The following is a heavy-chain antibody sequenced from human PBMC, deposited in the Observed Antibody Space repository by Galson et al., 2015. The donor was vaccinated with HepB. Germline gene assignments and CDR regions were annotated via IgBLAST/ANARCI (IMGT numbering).Heavy chain of an antibody. CDR2: IYYSGST. CDR1: GGSISSSSYY. Sequence: ETLSLTCTVSGGSISSSSYYWGWIRQPPGKGLEWIGSIYYSGSTYYNPSLKSRVTISVDTSKNQFSLKLSSVTAADTAVYYCARLEYHTYGDLLMYYFDYWGQGTLVTVSS. J-gene: IGHJ4*02. D-gene: IGHD3-10*01. V-gene: IGHV4-39*01. CDR3: ARLEYHTYGDLLMYYFDY.